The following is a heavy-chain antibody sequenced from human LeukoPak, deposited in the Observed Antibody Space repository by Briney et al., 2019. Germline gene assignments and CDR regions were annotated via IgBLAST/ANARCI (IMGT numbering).Heavy chain of an antibody. D-gene: IGHD5-18*01. CDR3: ARTFGYSYGYLDY. Sequence: SSETLSLTCTASGGSISSSSYYWGWIRQPPGRGLEWIGSIYYSGSTYYNSSLKSRVTISVDTSKNQFSLKLSSVTAADTAVYYRARTFGYSYGYLDYWGQGTLVTVSS. J-gene: IGHJ4*02. V-gene: IGHV4-39*01. CDR1: GGSISSSSYY. CDR2: IYYSGST.